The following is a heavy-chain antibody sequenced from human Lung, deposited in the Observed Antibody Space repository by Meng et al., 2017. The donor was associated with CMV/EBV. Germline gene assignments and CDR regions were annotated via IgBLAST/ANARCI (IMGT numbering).Heavy chain of an antibody. CDR3: ARMGYGYNYFDY. Sequence: SGXXLVXPTQTLTLTCTFSGFSLSTSRMRVSWIRQPPGKALEWLARIDWDDDKFYSTSLKTRLTISKDTSKNQVVLTMTNMDPVDTATYYCARMGYGYNYFDYWXQGNXVNGAS. CDR2: IDWDDDK. D-gene: IGHD5-24*01. J-gene: IGHJ4*02. V-gene: IGHV2-70D*14. CDR1: GFSLSTSRMR.